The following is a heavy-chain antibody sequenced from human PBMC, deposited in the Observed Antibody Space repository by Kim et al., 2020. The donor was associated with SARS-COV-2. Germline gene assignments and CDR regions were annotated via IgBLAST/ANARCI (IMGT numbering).Heavy chain of an antibody. J-gene: IGHJ3*01. D-gene: IGHD3-22*01. CDR1: GFVFSSYS. Sequence: GGSLRLSCAASGFVFSSYSMNWVRQAPGKGLEWISSISSSSSFIHYSDSEKGRCNITRDNAKHSVYLHMNSLRAEDTAIYYCARFYSSGYNDAFDVWGRGTMVTVSS. V-gene: IGHV3-21*01. CDR3: ARFYSSGYNDAFDV. CDR2: ISSSSSFI.